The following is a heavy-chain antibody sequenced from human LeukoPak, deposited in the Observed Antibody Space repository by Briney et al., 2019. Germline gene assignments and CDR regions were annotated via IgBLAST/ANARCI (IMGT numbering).Heavy chain of an antibody. J-gene: IGHJ4*02. CDR2: ISSSSYI. D-gene: IGHD3-10*01. Sequence: GGSLRLSCAASGFTFSSYSMNWVRQAPGKGLEWVSSISSSSYIYYADSVKGRFTISRDNAKNSLYLQMNSLRAEDTAVYYCAREQDGSGSYYNVIPLDYWGQGTLVTVSS. CDR3: AREQDGSGSYYNVIPLDY. V-gene: IGHV3-21*01. CDR1: GFTFSSYS.